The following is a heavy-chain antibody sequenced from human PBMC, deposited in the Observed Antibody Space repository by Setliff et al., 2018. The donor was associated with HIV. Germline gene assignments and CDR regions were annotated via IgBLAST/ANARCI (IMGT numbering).Heavy chain of an antibody. J-gene: IGHJ4*02. V-gene: IGHV4-59*08. CDR2: IYYNGNT. CDR3: GRTMTYYFDY. Sequence: PSETLSLTCTVSGGSISSYYWSWIRQPPGKGLEWIGYIYYNGNTNYNPSLKSRVTISVDTSKNQLSLKLSSVTAADTAVYYCGRTMTYYFDYWGQGILVTVSS. CDR1: GGSISSYY.